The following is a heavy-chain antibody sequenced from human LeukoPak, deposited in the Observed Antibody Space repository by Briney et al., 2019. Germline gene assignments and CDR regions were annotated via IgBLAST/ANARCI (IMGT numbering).Heavy chain of an antibody. CDR1: GYTFTSYG. CDR2: ISAYNGNT. V-gene: IGHV1-18*01. D-gene: IGHD3-22*01. Sequence: ASVKVSCKASGYTFTSYGISWVRQAPGQGLEWMGWISAYNGNTNYAQKLQGRVTMTTDTSTSTAYMELSSLRSEDTAVYYCARVPRVTMIHYRFDSWGQGTLVTVSS. CDR3: ARVPRVTMIHYRFDS. J-gene: IGHJ4*02.